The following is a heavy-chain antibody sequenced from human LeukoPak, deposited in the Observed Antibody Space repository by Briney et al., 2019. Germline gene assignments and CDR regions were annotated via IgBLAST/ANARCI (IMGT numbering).Heavy chain of an antibody. CDR3: ARDSSPSGFVWAFDI. CDR1: GFTFSTYW. J-gene: IGHJ3*02. Sequence: GGSLRLSCAASGFTFSTYWMHWVRQAPGEGLVRVSRINPDGSSTIYADSVKGRFTTSRDNAKSTLYLQMNSLRAEDTAVYYCARDSSPSGFVWAFDIWGQGTMVTVSS. CDR2: INPDGSST. V-gene: IGHV3-74*01. D-gene: IGHD6-6*01.